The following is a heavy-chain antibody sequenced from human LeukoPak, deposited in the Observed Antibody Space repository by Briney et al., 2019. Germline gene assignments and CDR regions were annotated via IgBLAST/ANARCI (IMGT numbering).Heavy chain of an antibody. CDR2: IIPIFGTA. V-gene: IGHV1-69*13. Sequence: ASVKVSCKASGGTFSSYAISWVRQAPGQGLECMGGIIPIFGTANYAQKFQGRVTITADESTSTAYMELSSLRSEDTAVYYCARALVMATIIGYFDYWGQGTLVTVSS. CDR3: ARALVMATIIGYFDY. CDR1: GGTFSSYA. J-gene: IGHJ4*02. D-gene: IGHD5-24*01.